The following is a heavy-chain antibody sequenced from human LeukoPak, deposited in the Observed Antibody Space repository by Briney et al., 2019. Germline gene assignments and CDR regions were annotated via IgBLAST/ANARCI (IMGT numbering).Heavy chain of an antibody. V-gene: IGHV1-24*01. CDR2: FDPEDGET. Sequence: ASVKVSCKVSGYTLTELSMHWVRQAPGKGLEWMGGFDPEDGETIYAQRFQGRVTMTEDTSTDTAYMELSSLRSEDTAVYYCATFRRRYSSSSYPFDYWGQGTLVTVSS. CDR1: GYTLTELS. J-gene: IGHJ4*02. CDR3: ATFRRRYSSSSYPFDY. D-gene: IGHD6-6*01.